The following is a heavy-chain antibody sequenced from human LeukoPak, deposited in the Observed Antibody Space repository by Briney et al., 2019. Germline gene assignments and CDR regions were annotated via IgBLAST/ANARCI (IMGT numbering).Heavy chain of an antibody. V-gene: IGHV3-30*09. Sequence: GRSLRLSCAASGFTFSSYTMHWVRQAPGKGLEWVAVTSYDGTNKHYADSVKGRIAISRDNSKDTLYLQMNTLRAEDTAVYFCARVKAINWNDVRAFDIWGQGTMVTVSS. CDR1: GFTFSSYT. CDR2: TSYDGTNK. J-gene: IGHJ3*02. CDR3: ARVKAINWNDVRAFDI. D-gene: IGHD1-20*01.